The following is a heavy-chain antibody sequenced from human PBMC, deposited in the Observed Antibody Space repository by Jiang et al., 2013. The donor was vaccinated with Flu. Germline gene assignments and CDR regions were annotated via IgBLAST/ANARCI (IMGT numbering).Heavy chain of an antibody. J-gene: IGHJ4*02. V-gene: IGHV4-59*11. Sequence: GPGLVKPSETLSLTCTVSGGSISDHYWSWIRQPPGKGLEWIGYVHYSGSTNYNPSLKSRVTISVDMSRNQFSLKLSSVTAADTAMYFCARVSGVPVAVFYFDDWGRGSQVTVSS. CDR1: GGSISDHY. D-gene: IGHD2-2*01. CDR2: VHYSGST. CDR3: ARVSGVPVAVFYFDD.